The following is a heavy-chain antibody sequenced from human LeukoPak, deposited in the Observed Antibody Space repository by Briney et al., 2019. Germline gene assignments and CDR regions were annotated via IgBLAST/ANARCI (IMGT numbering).Heavy chain of an antibody. D-gene: IGHD3-10*01. Sequence: PSETLSLTCTVSGSSISRYYWSWLRQPPGKGLEWIGYIYHSGSTSYSPSLKSRVTMSLDTSRTQFSLNLSSVTAADTAVYYCARDRPYYFGSGTYYDGFDSWGQGTLVTVSS. V-gene: IGHV4-59*01. CDR2: IYHSGST. J-gene: IGHJ4*02. CDR1: GSSISRYY. CDR3: ARDRPYYFGSGTYYDGFDS.